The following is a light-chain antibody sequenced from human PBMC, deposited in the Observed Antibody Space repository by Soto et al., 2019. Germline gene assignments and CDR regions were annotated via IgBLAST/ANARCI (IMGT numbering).Light chain of an antibody. Sequence: QSALTQPPSASGSPGQSVTISCTGTSSDVGGYNYVSLYQQYPGRAPKLMIYEVTKRPSGVPDRFSGSKSGNTASLTVSGLQAEDEVDYYCSSYAASNNFYFVFGGGTKVTVL. V-gene: IGLV2-8*01. CDR1: SSDVGGYNY. CDR3: SSYAASNNFYFV. J-gene: IGLJ3*02. CDR2: EVT.